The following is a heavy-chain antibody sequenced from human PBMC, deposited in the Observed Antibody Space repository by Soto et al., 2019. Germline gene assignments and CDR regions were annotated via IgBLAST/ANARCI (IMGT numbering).Heavy chain of an antibody. Sequence: LRLSCAASGFTFSSYGMHWVRQAPGKGLEWVAVISYDGSNKYYADSVKGRFTISRDNSKNTLYLQMNSLRAEDTAVYYCAKDRTTVTVNYYYNGMGVSGQGNTVTVSS. CDR2: ISYDGSNK. CDR3: AKDRTTVTVNYYYNGMGV. J-gene: IGHJ6*02. V-gene: IGHV3-30*18. D-gene: IGHD4-4*01. CDR1: GFTFSSYG.